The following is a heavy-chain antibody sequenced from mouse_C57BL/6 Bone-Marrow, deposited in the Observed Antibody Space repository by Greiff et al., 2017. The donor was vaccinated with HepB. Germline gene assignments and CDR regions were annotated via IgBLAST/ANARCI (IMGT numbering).Heavy chain of an antibody. D-gene: IGHD1-1*01. J-gene: IGHJ2*01. CDR1: GYTFTSYW. CDR2: INPSNGGT. CDR3: ARWDGSNYYFDY. Sequence: QVQLKQPGTELVKPGASVKLSCKASGYTFTSYWMHWVKQRPGQGLEWIGNINPSNGGTNYNEKFKSKATLTVDKSSSTAYMQLSSLTSEDSAVYYCARWDGSNYYFDYWGQGTTLTVSS. V-gene: IGHV1-53*01.